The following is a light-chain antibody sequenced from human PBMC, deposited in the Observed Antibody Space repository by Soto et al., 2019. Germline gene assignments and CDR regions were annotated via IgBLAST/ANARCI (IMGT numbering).Light chain of an antibody. Sequence: QSALTQPASVSGSPGQSITISCTGTNNDVGGYNYVSWFRQYPGKAPKLIICEVTNRPSGVSNRFSGSKSGNTASLTISGLQAEDEADYYCCSYTSANTWAFGGGTKVTVL. CDR1: NNDVGGYNY. V-gene: IGLV2-14*01. J-gene: IGLJ3*02. CDR2: EVT. CDR3: CSYTSANTWA.